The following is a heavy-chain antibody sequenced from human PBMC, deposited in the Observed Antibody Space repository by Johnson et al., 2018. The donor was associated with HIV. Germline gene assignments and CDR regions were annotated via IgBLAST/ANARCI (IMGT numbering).Heavy chain of an antibody. Sequence: EQLVESGGGLVQPGGSLRLSCAASGLTFSSYAMSWVRQAPGKGLEWVSSISGRGGSTYYADSVKGRFTISRDNAKNSLYLQMNSLRAEDTAVYYCASMVTTGGDAFDIWGQGTMVTVSS. J-gene: IGHJ3*02. D-gene: IGHD2-21*02. V-gene: IGHV3-23*04. CDR2: ISGRGGST. CDR1: GLTFSSYA. CDR3: ASMVTTGGDAFDI.